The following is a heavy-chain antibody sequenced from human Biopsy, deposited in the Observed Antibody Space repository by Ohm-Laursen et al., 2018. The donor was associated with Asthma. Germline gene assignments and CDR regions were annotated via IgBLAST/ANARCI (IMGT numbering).Heavy chain of an antibody. D-gene: IGHD4-17*01. Sequence: SDTLSLTCTVSGDSITSGGCCWNWIRQHPGKGLEWIGYIHHSGTSYFNPSLKSRVTISRDTSKNQFSLSLTSVTAADTAVYYCVRTTYGHDGFDPWGQGTLVTVSS. V-gene: IGHV4-31*03. CDR3: VRTTYGHDGFDP. CDR1: GDSITSGGCC. CDR2: IHHSGTS. J-gene: IGHJ5*02.